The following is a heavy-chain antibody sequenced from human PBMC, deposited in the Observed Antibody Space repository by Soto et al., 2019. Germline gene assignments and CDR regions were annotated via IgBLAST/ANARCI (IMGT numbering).Heavy chain of an antibody. J-gene: IGHJ6*02. V-gene: IGHV4-34*01. Sequence: PSETLSLTCAVYGGSFSGYYWSWIRQPPGKGLEWIGEINHSGSTNYNPSLKSRVTISVDTSKNQFSLKLSSVTAADTAVYYCARFIVVVTAIPYYGMDVWGQGTTGTVSS. CDR1: GGSFSGYY. D-gene: IGHD2-21*02. CDR2: INHSGST. CDR3: ARFIVVVTAIPYYGMDV.